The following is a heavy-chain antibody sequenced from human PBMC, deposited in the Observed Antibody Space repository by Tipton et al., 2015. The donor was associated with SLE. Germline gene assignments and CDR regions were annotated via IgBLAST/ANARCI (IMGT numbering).Heavy chain of an antibody. CDR2: ISSTGSAI. D-gene: IGHD1-1*01. CDR3: ARGPALDSTGYYMDV. CDR1: GFTFSLYE. V-gene: IGHV3-48*03. Sequence: SLRLSCAASGFTFSLYEMNWVRQSPGKGLEWISYISSTGSAIYYADSVKGRLTISRDNAKNSVFLQMSSLRGEDAALYYCARGPALDSTGYYMDVWGRGTTVIVSS. J-gene: IGHJ6*03.